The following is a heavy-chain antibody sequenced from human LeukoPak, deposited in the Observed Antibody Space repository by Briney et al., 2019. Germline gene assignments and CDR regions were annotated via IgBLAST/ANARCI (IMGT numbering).Heavy chain of an antibody. CDR3: ARGGYYGSGNDFRFDP. D-gene: IGHD3-10*01. Sequence: SETLSLTCTVSGGSINSYYWSWIRQPPGKGLECIGYIHYTGSTNYNPSLKSRVTISVDTSKNQFSLKLSSVTAADTAIYYCARGGYYGSGNDFRFDPWGQETLVTVSS. V-gene: IGHV4-59*01. CDR1: GGSINSYY. CDR2: IHYTGST. J-gene: IGHJ5*02.